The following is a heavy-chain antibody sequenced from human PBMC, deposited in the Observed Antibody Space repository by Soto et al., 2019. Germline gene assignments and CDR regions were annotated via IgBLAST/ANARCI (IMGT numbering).Heavy chain of an antibody. CDR1: GYTFTSDD. V-gene: IGHV1-8*01. CDR3: ARERRLGIDGMDV. J-gene: IGHJ6*02. Sequence: QVQLVQSGAEVKKPGASVKVSCKASGYTFTSDDINWGRQATGQGLEWMGWMNRNSGNTGYAQKFQGRVTMTWNTSISTAYMELSSLRFEATAVYYCARERRLGIDGMDVWGQGTTVTVSS. D-gene: IGHD7-27*01. CDR2: MNRNSGNT.